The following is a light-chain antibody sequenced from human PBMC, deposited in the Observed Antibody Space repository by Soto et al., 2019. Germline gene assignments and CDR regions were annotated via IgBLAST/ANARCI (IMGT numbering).Light chain of an antibody. J-gene: IGLJ3*02. CDR1: TSNIGAGYE. CDR3: QSYDRSWSGSFV. Sequence: QSVLTQPPSVSGAPGKRVTISCTESTSNIGAGYEAHWYQQLPGTAPRLLISGHNNRPSGDPARFFGSKSGASASLYITGRQAANEAGYFCQSYDRSWSGSFVFGGGTKVTVL. CDR2: GHN. V-gene: IGLV1-40*01.